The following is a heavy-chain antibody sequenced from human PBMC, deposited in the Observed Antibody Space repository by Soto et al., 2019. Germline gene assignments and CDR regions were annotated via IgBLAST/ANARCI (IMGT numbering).Heavy chain of an antibody. D-gene: IGHD3-22*01. CDR3: ARDRLYYYDSSGLFDY. V-gene: IGHV1-18*01. Sequence: ASVKVSGKASGYTFTSYGISWVRQAPGQGLEWMGWISAYNGNTNYAQKLQGRVTMTTDTSTSTAYMELRSLRSDDTAVYYCARDRLYYYDSSGLFDYWGQGTLVTVSS. J-gene: IGHJ4*02. CDR1: GYTFTSYG. CDR2: ISAYNGNT.